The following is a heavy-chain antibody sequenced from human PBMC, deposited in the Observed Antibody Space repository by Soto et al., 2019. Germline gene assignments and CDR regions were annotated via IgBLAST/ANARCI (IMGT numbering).Heavy chain of an antibody. CDR1: GYTFTSYG. J-gene: IGHJ6*02. CDR2: ISAYNGNT. D-gene: IGHD4-17*01. V-gene: IGHV1-18*01. CDR3: AGEVSGDYYYSGMDV. Sequence: ASVKVSCKASGYTFTSYGISWVRQAPGQGLEWMGWISAYNGNTNYAQKLQGRVTMTTDTSTSTAYMELRSLRSDDTAVYYCAGEVSGDYYYSGMDVWGQGTTVTVSS.